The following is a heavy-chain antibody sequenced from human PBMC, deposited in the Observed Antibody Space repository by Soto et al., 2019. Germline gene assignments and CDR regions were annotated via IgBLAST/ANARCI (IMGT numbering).Heavy chain of an antibody. CDR3: TRGGGEQWLDPSPQYFQH. Sequence: GGSLRLSCTASGFTFGDYAMSWFRQAPGKGLEWVGFIRSKAYGGTTEYAASVKGRFTISRDDSKSIAYLQMNSLKTEDTAVYYCTRGGGEQWLDPSPQYFQHWGQGTLVTVSS. CDR1: GFTFGDYA. J-gene: IGHJ1*01. D-gene: IGHD6-19*01. V-gene: IGHV3-49*03. CDR2: IRSKAYGGTT.